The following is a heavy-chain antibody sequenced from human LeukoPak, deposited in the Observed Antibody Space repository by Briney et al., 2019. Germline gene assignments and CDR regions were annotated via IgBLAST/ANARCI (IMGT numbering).Heavy chain of an antibody. CDR3: ARDKVGGAQGY. Sequence: GGSLRPSCEASGFTFNNYWMSWVRQAPGRGLEWVANIRYDGSEKHYVDSVKGRFTISRDNAKNSLYLQMNGLTAEDTAVYYCARDKVGGAQGYWGQGTLVTVSS. CDR2: IRYDGSEK. D-gene: IGHD3-10*01. CDR1: GFTFNNYW. J-gene: IGHJ4*02. V-gene: IGHV3-7*01.